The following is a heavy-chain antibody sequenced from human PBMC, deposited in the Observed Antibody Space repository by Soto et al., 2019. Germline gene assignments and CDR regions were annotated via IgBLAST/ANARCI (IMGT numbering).Heavy chain of an antibody. CDR2: ISSGGSA. CDR1: GGSINSYY. Sequence: PSETLSLTCNVAGGSINSYYLSWIRQPAGKGLECIGRISSGGSAIYNPSLKSRVTISVDTSKNQFSLRLTSVTAADTAVYFCARDAYPNWFDFWGQGTLVTVYS. D-gene: IGHD2-8*01. CDR3: ARDAYPNWFDF. J-gene: IGHJ5*01. V-gene: IGHV4-4*07.